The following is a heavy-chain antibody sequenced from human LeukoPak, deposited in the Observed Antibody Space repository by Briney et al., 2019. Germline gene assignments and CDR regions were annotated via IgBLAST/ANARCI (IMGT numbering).Heavy chain of an antibody. Sequence: AASVKVSCKASGYTFTSYAMHWVRQAPGQGLEWMGWINTNTGNPTYAQGFTGRFVFSLDTSVSTAYLQISSLKAEDTAVYYCARAPYYGSGSYLNWFDPWGQGTLVTVSS. J-gene: IGHJ5*02. D-gene: IGHD3-10*01. CDR2: INTNTGNP. V-gene: IGHV7-4-1*02. CDR3: ARAPYYGSGSYLNWFDP. CDR1: GYTFTSYA.